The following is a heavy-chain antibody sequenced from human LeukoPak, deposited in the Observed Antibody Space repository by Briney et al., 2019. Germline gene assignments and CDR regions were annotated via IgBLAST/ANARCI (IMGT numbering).Heavy chain of an antibody. D-gene: IGHD3-22*01. V-gene: IGHV3-7*01. CDR1: GFSFSRYW. J-gene: IGHJ4*02. CDR3: ARDYGEYYYDSSGYYGGFDY. Sequence: PGGSLRLSCAASGFSFSRYWMSWVRQAPGKGLEWVANIKQDGSEKNYVESVKGRFTISRDNAKNSLYLQTNSLRAEDTAVYYCARDYGEYYYDSSGYYGGFDYWGQGTLVTVSS. CDR2: IKQDGSEK.